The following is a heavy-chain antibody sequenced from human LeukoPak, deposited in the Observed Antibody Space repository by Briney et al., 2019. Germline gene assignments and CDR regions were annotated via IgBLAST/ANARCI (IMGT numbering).Heavy chain of an antibody. J-gene: IGHJ6*03. CDR3: ARGRGYSSGWGHYYYSIDV. Sequence: SETLSLTCAVYGGPFSGYYWTWIRQPPGQGLEGIGEVTDTGNRNYNPSLRSRVTISVDTAKNHIPLKLTSVTAAEPSGFYCARGRGYSSGWGHYYYSIDVWGQGTTVTVS. D-gene: IGHD6-19*01. CDR1: GGPFSGYY. CDR2: VTDTGNR. V-gene: IGHV4-34*01.